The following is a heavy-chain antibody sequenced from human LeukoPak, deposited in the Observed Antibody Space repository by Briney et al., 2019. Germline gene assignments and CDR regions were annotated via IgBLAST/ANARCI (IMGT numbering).Heavy chain of an antibody. Sequence: PGGSVRLSCAASGFTFSSYGMHWVRQAPGKGLDWVAFTSYDGTKNYYADSVKGRFTISRDNSKNTLFLQMNSLRPEDTAVYYCARLGEDSYGYQTDFDYWGQGTLVTVSS. J-gene: IGHJ4*02. D-gene: IGHD5-18*01. CDR3: ARLGEDSYGYQTDFDY. V-gene: IGHV3-30*03. CDR1: GFTFSSYG. CDR2: TSYDGTKN.